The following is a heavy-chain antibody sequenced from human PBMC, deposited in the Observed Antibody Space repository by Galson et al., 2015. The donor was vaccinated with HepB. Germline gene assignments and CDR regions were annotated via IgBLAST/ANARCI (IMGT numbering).Heavy chain of an antibody. D-gene: IGHD2-15*01. V-gene: IGHV4-59*01. CDR1: GVSISSYY. J-gene: IGHJ4*02. CDR3: ARVRGYCSGGTCYPESFDFDA. Sequence: SETLSLTCIVSGVSISSYYWTWIRRPPGKGLEWIGYIYSTGSTNYNPSLRRRVTMSIDRSSNNLSLKLSSVTAADTAVYYCARVRGYCSGGTCYPESFDFDAWGQGTLVTVSS. CDR2: IYSTGST.